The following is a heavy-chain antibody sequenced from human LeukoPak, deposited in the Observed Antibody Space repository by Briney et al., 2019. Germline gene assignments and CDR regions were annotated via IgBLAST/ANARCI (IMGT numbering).Heavy chain of an antibody. J-gene: IGHJ6*03. V-gene: IGHV1-69*13. D-gene: IGHD2-8*01. CDR3: ARSANMYPSYYYYYMDV. CDR1: GGTFSSYA. Sequence: ASVKVSCKASGGTFSSYAISWVRQAPGQGLGWMGGIIPIFGTANYAQKFQGRVTITADESTSTAYMELSSLRSEDTAVYYCARSANMYPSYYYYYMDVWGKGTTVTVSS. CDR2: IIPIFGTA.